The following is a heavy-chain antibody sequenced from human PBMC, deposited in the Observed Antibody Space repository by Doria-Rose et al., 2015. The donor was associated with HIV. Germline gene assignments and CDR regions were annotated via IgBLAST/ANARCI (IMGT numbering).Heavy chain of an antibody. D-gene: IGHD6-13*01. CDR2: IFSDDER. CDR3: ARIKSSRWYHKYYFDF. Sequence: SGPVLVKPTETLTLTCTVSGVSLSSPGMGVSWIRQPPGKALEWLANIFSDDERSYKTSLKSRLTISRCTSNSQVVLTMTDMSPVDTATYYCARIKSSRWYHKYYFDFWGQGTLVIVSA. V-gene: IGHV2-26*01. CDR1: GVSLSSPGMG. J-gene: IGHJ4*02.